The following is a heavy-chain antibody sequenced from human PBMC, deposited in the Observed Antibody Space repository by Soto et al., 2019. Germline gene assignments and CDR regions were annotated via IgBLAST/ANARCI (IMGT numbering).Heavy chain of an antibody. CDR2: INPNSGGT. Sequence: GASVKVSCKASGYTFTGYYMHWVRQAPGQGLEWMEWINPNSGGTNYAQKFQGRVTMTRDTSISTAYMELSRLRSDDTAVYYCARPGVVAATSLEAFDIWGQGTMVTVSS. CDR1: GYTFTGYY. J-gene: IGHJ3*02. D-gene: IGHD2-15*01. CDR3: ARPGVVAATSLEAFDI. V-gene: IGHV1-2*02.